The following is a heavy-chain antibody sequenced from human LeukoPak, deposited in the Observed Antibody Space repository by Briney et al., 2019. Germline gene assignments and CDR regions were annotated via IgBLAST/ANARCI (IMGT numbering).Heavy chain of an antibody. CDR1: GGTFSSYA. V-gene: IGHV1-69*06. Sequence: SVKVSCKASGGTFSSYAISWVRQAPGQGLEWMGGIIPIFGTANYAQEFQGRVTITADKSTSTAYMELSSLRSEDTAVYYCARVREGRFFDYWGQGTLVTVSS. CDR3: ARVREGRFFDY. D-gene: IGHD3-3*01. CDR2: IIPIFGTA. J-gene: IGHJ4*02.